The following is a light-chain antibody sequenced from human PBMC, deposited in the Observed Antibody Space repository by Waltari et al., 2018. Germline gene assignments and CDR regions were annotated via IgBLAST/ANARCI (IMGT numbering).Light chain of an antibody. Sequence: QSALTQPASVSGSPGQSITISCTGTSSDIGPYDYVAWYQKHPGKAPKLIMYDVSGRPAGISDRFSGSKSGNTASLTISGLQADDEAFYYCSSYETSNIVVFGGGTKLTVL. CDR1: SSDIGPYDY. CDR3: SSYETSNIVV. CDR2: DVS. J-gene: IGLJ2*01. V-gene: IGLV2-14*03.